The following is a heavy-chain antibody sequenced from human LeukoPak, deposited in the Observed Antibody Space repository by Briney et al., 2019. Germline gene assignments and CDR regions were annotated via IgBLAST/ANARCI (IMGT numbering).Heavy chain of an antibody. D-gene: IGHD3-10*01. CDR2: ISYDGSNK. Sequence: GGSLRLSCAASGSTFSSYAMHWVRQAPGKGLEWVAVISYDGSNKYYADSVKGRFTISRDNSKNTLYLQMNSLRAEDTAVYYCARDSVYGSGSYTFDYWGQGTLVTVSS. V-gene: IGHV3-30*04. CDR1: GSTFSSYA. J-gene: IGHJ4*02. CDR3: ARDSVYGSGSYTFDY.